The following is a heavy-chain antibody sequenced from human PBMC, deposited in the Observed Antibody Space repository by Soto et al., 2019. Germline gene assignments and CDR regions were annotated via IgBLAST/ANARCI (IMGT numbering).Heavy chain of an antibody. J-gene: IGHJ5*02. CDR1: GHIFSNYW. CDR2: IFFRDSET. D-gene: IGHD3-9*01. CDR3: ARGYFDSGHGYDL. V-gene: IGHV5-51*01. Sequence: GESLKISCKGPGHIFSNYWIGWVRQTPGKGLEWMGIIFFRDSETKFSPSFQGQVTISVDKSLNTVYLQWSTLKASDSGVYYCARGYFDSGHGYDLWGQGNQVTVSS.